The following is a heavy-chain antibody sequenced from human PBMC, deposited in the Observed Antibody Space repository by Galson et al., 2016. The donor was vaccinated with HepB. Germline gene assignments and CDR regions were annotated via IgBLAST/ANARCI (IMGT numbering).Heavy chain of an antibody. CDR2: VSHSGDT. V-gene: IGHV4-31*03. Sequence: TLSLTCTVSGGAISSGTYYWSWIRQLPGKGLEWIGYVSHSGDTLHSPSLRSRLTMSVDTSKTHLSLERSSVTAADTAVYYCASGHNCYLALWGRGTLVTVSS. J-gene: IGHJ2*01. CDR3: ASGHNCYLAL. CDR1: GGAISSGTYY.